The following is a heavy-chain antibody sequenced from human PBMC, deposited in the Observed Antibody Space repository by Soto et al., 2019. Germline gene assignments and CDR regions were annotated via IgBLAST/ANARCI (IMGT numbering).Heavy chain of an antibody. CDR2: LTPDTGDT. D-gene: IGHD5-12*01. CDR3: GRGLAEGDYSYGMDG. Sequence: QEQLVQSGAEVKKPGASVKVSCKASGYILRSYDIYWVRQAPGQGLEWMGSLTPDTGDTVYAQKFQGRMIVTRNTSISIAYMELNNLKPEDTAVYYCGRGLAEGDYSYGMDGWGQGTTVTVSS. V-gene: IGHV1-8*01. CDR1: GYILRSYD. J-gene: IGHJ6*02.